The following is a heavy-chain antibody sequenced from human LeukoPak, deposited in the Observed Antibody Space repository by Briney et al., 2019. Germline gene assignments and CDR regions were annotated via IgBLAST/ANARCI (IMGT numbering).Heavy chain of an antibody. CDR3: ARPLSNGYFHDSGGYYPYAMDV. J-gene: IGHJ6*02. CDR2: ISYDGSNK. V-gene: IGHV3-30*09. D-gene: IGHD3-22*01. Sequence: GGSLRLSCAASGFTFSTSTMHWVRQAPGKGLEWVAVISYDGSNKFYADSVKGRFAISRDNSKNPLYLQMNSLRGYDSAVYYCARPLSNGYFHDSGGYYPYAMDVWGQGTTVTVSS. CDR1: GFTFSTST.